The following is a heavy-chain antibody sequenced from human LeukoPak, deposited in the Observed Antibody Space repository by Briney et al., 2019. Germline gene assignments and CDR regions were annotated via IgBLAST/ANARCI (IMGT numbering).Heavy chain of an antibody. D-gene: IGHD3-10*01. Sequence: SVKVSFKASGGTFSSYAISRVRQAPGQGLELMGGIIPIFGTANYAQKFQGRVTITTDESTSTAYMGLSSLRSEDTAVYYCARGSPQLLWLGELLVWGQGTLVTVSS. CDR3: ARGSPQLLWLGELLV. CDR2: IIPIFGTA. V-gene: IGHV1-69*05. CDR1: GGTFSSYA. J-gene: IGHJ4*02.